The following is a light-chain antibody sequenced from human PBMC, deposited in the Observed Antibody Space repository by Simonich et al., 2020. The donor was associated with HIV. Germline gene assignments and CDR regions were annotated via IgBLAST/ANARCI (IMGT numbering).Light chain of an antibody. CDR3: QQYENLPWT. Sequence: DIQMTQSPSSLSATVGDRVTLNCQASQNISNNLNRYQQNPGKAPKPLIYGASNLETGVPSRFSENGSGTHFTFTINSLQPEDIATYYCQQYENLPWTFGQGTTVEVK. V-gene: IGKV1-33*01. J-gene: IGKJ1*01. CDR1: QNISNN. CDR2: GAS.